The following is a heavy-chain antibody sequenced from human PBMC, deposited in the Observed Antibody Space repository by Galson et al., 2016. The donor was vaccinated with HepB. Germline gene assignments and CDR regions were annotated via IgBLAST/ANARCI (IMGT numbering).Heavy chain of an antibody. CDR1: GLTFSDYY. CDR2: ITSRSDHI. V-gene: IGHV3-11*06. Sequence: SLRLSCAVSGLTFSDYYMSWIRQAPGKRLEWISYITSRSDHINYADSVKGRFTVSRDNAKNLLFLQMNNLRAEDTAVYYCASPLWFADVSSFGFWGRGTLVTVSS. CDR3: ASPLWFADVSSFGF. D-gene: IGHD3-10*01. J-gene: IGHJ5*01.